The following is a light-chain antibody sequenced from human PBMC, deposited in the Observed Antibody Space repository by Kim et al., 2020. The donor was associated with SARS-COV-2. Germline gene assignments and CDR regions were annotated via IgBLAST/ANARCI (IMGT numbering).Light chain of an antibody. CDR1: QSIRTS. V-gene: IGKV3-11*01. J-gene: IGKJ4*01. CDR2: DAS. CDR3: QQRSNWPLT. Sequence: EIVLTQSPATLSLSPGERATLSCRASQSIRTSLGWYQQKPGQAPRLLIYDASNRATGIPARFSGSGSGTDFTLTISSLESEDFAVYYCQQRSNWPLTFGGGTKVDIK.